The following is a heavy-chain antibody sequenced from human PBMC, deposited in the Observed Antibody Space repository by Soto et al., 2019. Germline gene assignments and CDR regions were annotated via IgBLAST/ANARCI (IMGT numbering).Heavy chain of an antibody. V-gene: IGHV3-30*19. J-gene: IGHJ1*01. CDR3: ARGGTTGGLDV. CDR1: GFTFRSYV. D-gene: IGHD3-16*01. CDR2: TSYDGSDK. Sequence: QVQLVESGGGVVQPGTSLRVSCVGSGFTFRSYVIHWVRQAPGKGLEWVALTSYDGSDKYYGDSVRGRFTISRDNSRNTVDLQMDKLRLEDTALYYCARGGTTGGLDVWGQGTLVSV.